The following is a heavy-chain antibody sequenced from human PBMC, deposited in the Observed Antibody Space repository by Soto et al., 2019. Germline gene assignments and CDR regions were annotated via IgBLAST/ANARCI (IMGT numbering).Heavy chain of an antibody. Sequence: SETLSLTCTVSGGSISSYYWSWIRQPPGKGLEWIGYIYYSGSTNYNPSLKSRVTISVDTSKNQFSLKLSSVTAADTAVYYCARSMGGSSQFDYWGQGTLVTVSS. CDR1: GGSISSYY. CDR2: IYYSGST. J-gene: IGHJ4*02. CDR3: ARSMGGSSQFDY. D-gene: IGHD2-2*01. V-gene: IGHV4-59*01.